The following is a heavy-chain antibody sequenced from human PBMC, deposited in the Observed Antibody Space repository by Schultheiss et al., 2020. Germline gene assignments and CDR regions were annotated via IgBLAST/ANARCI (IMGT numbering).Heavy chain of an antibody. J-gene: IGHJ6*02. CDR2: INPNSGGT. D-gene: IGHD4-17*01. CDR3: ARRLRQYYYGMDV. Sequence: ASVKVSCKASGYTFTGYYMHWVRQAPGQGLEWIGWINPNSGGTNYAQKFQGWVTMTRDTSISTAYMELRSLRSDDTAVYYCARRLRQYYYGMDVWGQGTTVTVSS. CDR1: GYTFTGYY. V-gene: IGHV1-2*04.